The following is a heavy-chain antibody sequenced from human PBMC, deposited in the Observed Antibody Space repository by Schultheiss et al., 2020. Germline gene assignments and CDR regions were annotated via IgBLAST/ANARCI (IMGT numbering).Heavy chain of an antibody. CDR3: ARPKDFGGNSHAFDI. CDR2: INLNTGVT. Sequence: KISCKASGYIFTDYYIHWVRQAPGQGLEWMGWINLNTGVTKSAQKFEGGVIMTRDTSISAAYMEVTRLTSDDTAVYYCARPKDFGGNSHAFDIWGQGTMVTVSS. J-gene: IGHJ3*02. D-gene: IGHD4-23*01. V-gene: IGHV1-2*02. CDR1: GYIFTDYY.